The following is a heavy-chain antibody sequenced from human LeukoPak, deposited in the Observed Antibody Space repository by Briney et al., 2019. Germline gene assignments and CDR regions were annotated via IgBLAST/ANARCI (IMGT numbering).Heavy chain of an antibody. CDR3: ARGRSRTSPLRGPTLDY. J-gene: IGHJ4*02. CDR1: RFTFSSYG. Sequence: GGSLRLSCAASRFTFSSYGMHWVGQARGKGLEWVAVIWYDGSNKYYADSVKGRFTISRDNSKNTLYLQMNSLRAEDTAVYYCARGRSRTSPLRGPTLDYWGQGPLVTVSS. CDR2: IWYDGSNK. D-gene: IGHD2-2*01. V-gene: IGHV3-33*01.